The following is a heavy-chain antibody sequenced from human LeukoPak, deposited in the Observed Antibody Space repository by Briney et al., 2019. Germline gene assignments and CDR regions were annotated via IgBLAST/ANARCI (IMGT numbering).Heavy chain of an antibody. J-gene: IGHJ6*02. CDR2: IYYSGST. D-gene: IGHD5-12*01. CDR1: GGSISNYY. V-gene: IGHV4-59*01. CDR3: ARDTTTDYYYYYGLDV. Sequence: SETLSLTCIVSGGSISNYYWSWLRQPPGKGLEWIGHIYYSGSTNYNPSLKSRVTISVDTSKNQFSLKVNSVTAADTAVYYCARDTTTDYYYYYGLDVWGQGTTVTVSS.